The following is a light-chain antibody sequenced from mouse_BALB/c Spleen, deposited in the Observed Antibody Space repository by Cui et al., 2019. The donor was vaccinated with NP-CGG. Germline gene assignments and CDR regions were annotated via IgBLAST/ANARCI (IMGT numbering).Light chain of an antibody. CDR3: ALWYSNHWV. V-gene: IGLV1*01. Sequence: QAVFTHESPLTTSPGETVTLTCLSSTGAVTTSNYANWVQEKPDHLFTGLIGGTNNRAPGVPARFSGSLIGDKAALTITGAQTEDEAIYFCALWYSNHWVFGGGTKLTVL. CDR2: GTN. CDR1: TGAVTTSNY. J-gene: IGLJ1*01.